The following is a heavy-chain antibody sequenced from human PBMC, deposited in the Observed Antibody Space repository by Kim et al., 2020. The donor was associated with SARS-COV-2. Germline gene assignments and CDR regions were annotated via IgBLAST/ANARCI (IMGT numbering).Heavy chain of an antibody. V-gene: IGHV3-15*01. CDR1: GFTFSDAW. CDR3: TWSGTNWLGS. Sequence: GGSLRLSCAASGFTFSDAWMSWVRQAPGKGLEWVGRIKGKADGATAYAAPLKDRFSISRDDSKNMVYLQMNSLKTEDTAVYYCTWSGTNWLGSWGQGTLVTVSP. J-gene: IGHJ5*01. CDR2: IKGKADGAT.